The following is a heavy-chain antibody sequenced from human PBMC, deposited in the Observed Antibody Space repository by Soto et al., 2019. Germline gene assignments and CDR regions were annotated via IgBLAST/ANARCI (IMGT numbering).Heavy chain of an antibody. V-gene: IGHV1-3*01. CDR2: INPGNGNT. D-gene: IGHD4-17*01. CDR1: GYTFTSYA. CDR3: ARGASSVTTFYFDL. J-gene: IGHJ2*01. Sequence: QVQVVQSGAEVKKPGASVKVSCKASGYTFTSYAMHWVRQAPGHRLEWMGWINPGNGNTKNSQKFQGRVTITRDTFASTAYMELSSLRSEDTDVYYCARGASSVTTFYFDLWGRGTLVTVSS.